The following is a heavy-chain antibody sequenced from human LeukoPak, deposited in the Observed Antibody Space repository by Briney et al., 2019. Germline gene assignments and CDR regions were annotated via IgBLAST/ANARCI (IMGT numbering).Heavy chain of an antibody. J-gene: IGHJ4*02. CDR2: IRSKAYGGTT. Sequence: GGSLRLSCTASGFTFGDYAMTWVRQAPGKGLEWVGFIRSKAYGGTTEYAASVKGRFTISRDDSKSIAYLQMNSLKTEDTAVYYCTRGGEELLWFGESLDYWGQGTLVTVSS. CDR1: GFTFGDYA. D-gene: IGHD3-10*01. V-gene: IGHV3-49*04. CDR3: TRGGEELLWFGESLDY.